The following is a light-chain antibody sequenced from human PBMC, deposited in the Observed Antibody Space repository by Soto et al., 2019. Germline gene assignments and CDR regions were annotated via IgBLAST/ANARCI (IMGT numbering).Light chain of an antibody. CDR2: GAS. J-gene: IGKJ2*01. Sequence: EIVLTQSPGTLSLSPGARATLSCRASQSVSSSYLALYQQKPGQAPRLLIYGASSRATGIPDRFSGSGSGTDFTLTISRAEPEDLAVYYCQQYGSAHAFGQGTKLEIK. V-gene: IGKV3-20*01. CDR1: QSVSSSY. CDR3: QQYGSAHA.